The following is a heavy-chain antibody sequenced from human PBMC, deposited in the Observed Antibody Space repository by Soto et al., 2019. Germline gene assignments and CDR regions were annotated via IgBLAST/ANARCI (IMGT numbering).Heavy chain of an antibody. CDR1: GLTFSSYG. J-gene: IGHJ4*02. V-gene: IGHV3-33*01. D-gene: IGHD6-19*01. CDR2: IWYDGSNK. CDR3: ARYGSGWLDFDS. Sequence: LXLSCAASGLTFSSYGMHWVRQAPGKGLEWVAVIWYDGSNKYYADSVKGRFTISRDNSKNTLYLQMNSLRAEDTAVYYCARYGSGWLDFDSWGQGSLVTVSS.